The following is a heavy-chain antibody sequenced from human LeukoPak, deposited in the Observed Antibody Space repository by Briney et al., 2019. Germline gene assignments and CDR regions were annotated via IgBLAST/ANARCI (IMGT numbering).Heavy chain of an antibody. CDR2: MNPGSGNT. CDR1: GYTFTSFD. CDR3: ASHTYYLSSGSFGH. V-gene: IGHV1-8*01. J-gene: IGHJ4*02. D-gene: IGHD3-10*01. Sequence: ASVKVSCKASGYTFTSFDINWVRQATGQGPEWMGWMNPGSGNTGSAQRFRGRVTMTRDTSISTAYLELSSLTSEDTAVYYCASHTYYLSSGSFGHWGQGTLVTVSS.